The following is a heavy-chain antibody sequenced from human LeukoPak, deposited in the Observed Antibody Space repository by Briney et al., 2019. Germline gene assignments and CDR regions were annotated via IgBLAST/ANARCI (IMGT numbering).Heavy chain of an antibody. CDR2: IYSGGST. CDR1: GFTFSSNY. CDR3: ARDRGGAAAGTWIFDY. V-gene: IGHV3-53*01. Sequence: PGGSLRLFRAASGFTFSSNYMSWVPQAPGKGLEWGSDIYSGGSTYYADSMKGRFTISRDNSKNTLYLQMNSLRAEDTAVYYCARDRGGAAAGTWIFDYWGQGTLVTVSS. D-gene: IGHD6-13*01. J-gene: IGHJ4*02.